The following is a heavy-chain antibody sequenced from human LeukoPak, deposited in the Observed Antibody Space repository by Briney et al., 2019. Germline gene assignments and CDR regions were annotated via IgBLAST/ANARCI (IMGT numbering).Heavy chain of an antibody. D-gene: IGHD2/OR15-2a*01. Sequence: PGGSLRLSCAASGFNYAMTWVRQTPGKGLEWASTISGSGGNTFSADSVKGRFTISRDNSKNTLFLQMNSLRAEDTAVYYCAKNIRQVGNYYYYMDVWGKGTTVTVSS. V-gene: IGHV3-23*01. CDR1: GFNYA. CDR3: AKNIRQVGNYYYYMDV. J-gene: IGHJ6*03. CDR2: ISGSGGNT.